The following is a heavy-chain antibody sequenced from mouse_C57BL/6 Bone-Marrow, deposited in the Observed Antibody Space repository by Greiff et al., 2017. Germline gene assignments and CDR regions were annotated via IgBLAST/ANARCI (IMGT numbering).Heavy chain of an antibody. CDR3: ARGVRGFAY. V-gene: IGHV1-81*01. Sequence: QVQLQQSGAELARPGASVKLSCKASGYTFTSYGISWVKQRPGQGLEWIGAIYPRSGNTYYNEKFKGKATLTADKSSSTAYMELRSLTSEDSAVYFCARGVRGFAYWGQGTLVTVSA. CDR2: IYPRSGNT. J-gene: IGHJ3*01. CDR1: GYTFTSYG.